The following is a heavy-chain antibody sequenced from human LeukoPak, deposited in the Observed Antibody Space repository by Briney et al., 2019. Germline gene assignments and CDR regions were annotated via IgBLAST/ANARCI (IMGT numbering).Heavy chain of an antibody. CDR3: AKMGANFDSSGYSRWFEP. CDR2: IYSDETT. J-gene: IGHJ5*02. Sequence: PSETLSLTCTVSGASIGPYDWHWIRQAPGKGLEWIGYIYSDETTNYNPSLKGRVTISLDWSKSQFSLELNSVTAADTAVYYCAKMGANFDSSGYSRWFEPWGQGTLVTVSS. V-gene: IGHV4-4*09. CDR1: GASIGPYD. D-gene: IGHD3-22*01.